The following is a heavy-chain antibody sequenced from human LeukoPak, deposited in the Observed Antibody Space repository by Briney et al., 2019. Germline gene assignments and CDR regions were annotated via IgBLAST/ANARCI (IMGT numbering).Heavy chain of an antibody. CDR1: GFTFTNYA. D-gene: IGHD3-16*01. V-gene: IGHV3-53*01. Sequence: GGSLRLSCAASGFTFTNYAMSWVRQAPGKGLEWVSVIYSGGSTYYADSVKGRFTISRDNSKNTLYLQMNSLRAEDTAVYYCASGGGSYYWGQGTLVTVSS. CDR3: ASGGGSYY. CDR2: IYSGGST. J-gene: IGHJ4*02.